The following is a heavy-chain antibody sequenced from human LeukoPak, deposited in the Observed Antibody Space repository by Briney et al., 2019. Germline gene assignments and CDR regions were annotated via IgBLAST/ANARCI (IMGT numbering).Heavy chain of an antibody. CDR1: GDSVSSNSAA. Sequence: SQTLSLTCVISGDSVSSNSAAWNWIRQSPSRGLEWLGRTYYRSKWYSDYAGSVKSRIIINTDTSKNQFSLQLNSVTPDDTAVYYCAREQRPAGIFDYWGQGTLVTVSS. J-gene: IGHJ4*02. CDR2: TYYRSKWYS. CDR3: AREQRPAGIFDY. V-gene: IGHV6-1*01. D-gene: IGHD6-19*01.